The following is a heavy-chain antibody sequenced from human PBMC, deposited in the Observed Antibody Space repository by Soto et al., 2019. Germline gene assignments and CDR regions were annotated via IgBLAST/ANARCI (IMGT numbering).Heavy chain of an antibody. V-gene: IGHV4-39*01. Sequence: QLQLQESGPGLVKPAETLFLKCAVSGCSVSSGNYFWGWIRQPPGKGLGWIGSIYYNGDTYYSPSLKTPDTFTGFIAQKESSLRLTPVTTADTAAYYCARRRIDTTTQGQAFDFCGQVTLVTVSS. CDR1: GCSVSSGNYF. D-gene: IGHD1-1*01. CDR2: IYYNGDT. J-gene: IGHJ3*01. CDR3: ARRRIDTTTQGQAFDF.